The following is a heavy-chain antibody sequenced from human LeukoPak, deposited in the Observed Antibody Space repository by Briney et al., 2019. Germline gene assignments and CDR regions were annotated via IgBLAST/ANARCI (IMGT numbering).Heavy chain of an antibody. CDR1: GYTFTSYY. Sequence: ASVKVSCKASGYTFTSYYMHWVRQAPGQGLEWVGIINPSGGSTSYAQKFQGRVTMTRDTSTSTVYMELSSLRSEDTAVYYCARDPGGDLYHDAFDIWGQGTMVTVSP. V-gene: IGHV1-46*03. CDR2: INPSGGST. CDR3: ARDPGGDLYHDAFDI. D-gene: IGHD4-17*01. J-gene: IGHJ3*02.